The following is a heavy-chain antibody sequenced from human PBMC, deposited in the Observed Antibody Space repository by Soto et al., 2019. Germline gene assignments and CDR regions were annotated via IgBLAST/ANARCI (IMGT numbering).Heavy chain of an antibody. Sequence: QVQLQESGPGLVKPSETLSLTCTVSGGSISNYYWSWIRQPPGKGLEWIGYIYYSGSTNYNPPLKRRVNISVDTSKNQFSLKLSSVTAADTAVYYCARAGAATLSDYWGQGTLVTVSS. CDR2: IYYSGST. CDR1: GGSISNYY. J-gene: IGHJ4*02. V-gene: IGHV4-59*01. CDR3: ARAGAATLSDY. D-gene: IGHD2-15*01.